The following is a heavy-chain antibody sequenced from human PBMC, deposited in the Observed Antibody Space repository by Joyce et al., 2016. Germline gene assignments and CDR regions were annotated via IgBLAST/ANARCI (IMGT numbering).Heavy chain of an antibody. CDR2: INNSGVA. Sequence: QVQLQQWGAGLLKPSETLSLTWAVSGGPFRGFFWTWVRQAPGKGLEWIGDINNSGVANYNPSLKTRVTFSVDTSKNQFSLKVTSLSAADTAVYYCARSQWLAPLMYWGQGTPVTVSS. CDR1: GGPFRGFF. CDR3: ARSQWLAPLMY. D-gene: IGHD6-19*01. J-gene: IGHJ4*02. V-gene: IGHV4-34*01.